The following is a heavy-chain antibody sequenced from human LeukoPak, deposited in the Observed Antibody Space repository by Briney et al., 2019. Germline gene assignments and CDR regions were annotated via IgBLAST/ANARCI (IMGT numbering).Heavy chain of an antibody. V-gene: IGHV4-59*01. J-gene: IGHJ4*02. CDR1: GGSISSYY. CDR2: IYCSGST. Sequence: SETLSLTCTVSGGSISSYYWSWIRQPPGKGLEWIGYIYCSGSTNYNPSLKSRVTISVDTSKNQFSLKLSPVTAADTAVYYCATNPYGDYVGYWGQGTLVTVSS. CDR3: ATNPYGDYVGY. D-gene: IGHD4-17*01.